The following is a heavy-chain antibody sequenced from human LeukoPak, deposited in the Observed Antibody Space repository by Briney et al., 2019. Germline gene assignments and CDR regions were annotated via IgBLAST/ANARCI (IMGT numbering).Heavy chain of an antibody. J-gene: IGHJ4*02. CDR1: GGSISDYY. Sequence: SETLSLTCTVSGGSISDYYWTWIRQPPGKGLEWIGSMYYSSGNTYYNPSLKSRVTISVDTSKNRFSLKLSSVTAADTAVYYCAREGYGSGSYYNGDYDYWGQGTLVTVSS. CDR2: MYYSSGNT. V-gene: IGHV4-39*07. CDR3: AREGYGSGSYYNGDYDY. D-gene: IGHD3-10*01.